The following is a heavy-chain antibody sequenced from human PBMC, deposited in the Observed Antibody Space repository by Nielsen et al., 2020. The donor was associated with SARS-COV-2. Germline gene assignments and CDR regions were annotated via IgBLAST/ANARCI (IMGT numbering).Heavy chain of an antibody. CDR2: FSYDGSNK. Sequence: GESLKISCAASGFTFSSYAMHWVRQAPGKGLEWVAIFSYDGSNKYYADSVKGRFTISRDNSKNTLYLQMNSLRVDDTAMYYCARAGYLSWYDYWGQGALITVSS. CDR1: GFTFSSYA. D-gene: IGHD6-13*01. J-gene: IGHJ4*02. V-gene: IGHV3-30-3*01. CDR3: ARAGYLSWYDY.